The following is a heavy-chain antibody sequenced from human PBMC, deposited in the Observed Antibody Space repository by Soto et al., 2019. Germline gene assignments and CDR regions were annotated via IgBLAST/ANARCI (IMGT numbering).Heavy chain of an antibody. Sequence: GGSLRLSCAASGFTFSSYSLNWVRQAPGKGLEWVSSISGGGRDIKYGDSVKGRFIISRDNAMDSLHLQMYSLRADDTAIYFCATSLAVQLGYYSMDVWSPGTTVTVSS. D-gene: IGHD6-6*01. CDR2: ISGGGRDI. V-gene: IGHV3-21*01. CDR3: ATSLAVQLGYYSMDV. CDR1: GFTFSSYS. J-gene: IGHJ6*02.